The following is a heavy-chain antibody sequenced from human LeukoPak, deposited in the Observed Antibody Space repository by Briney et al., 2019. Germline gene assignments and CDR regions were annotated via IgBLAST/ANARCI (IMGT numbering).Heavy chain of an antibody. J-gene: IGHJ1*01. CDR3: AKDHYYDSSGYYYGEYFQH. CDR2: ISGSGGST. D-gene: IGHD3-22*01. V-gene: IGHV3-23*01. CDR1: GFTFSSYA. Sequence: WGSLRLSCAASGFTFSSYAMSWVRQAPGKGPEWVSAISGSGGSTYYADSVKGRFTISRDNSKNTLYLQMNSLRAEDTAVYYCAKDHYYDSSGYYYGEYFQHWGQGTLVTVSS.